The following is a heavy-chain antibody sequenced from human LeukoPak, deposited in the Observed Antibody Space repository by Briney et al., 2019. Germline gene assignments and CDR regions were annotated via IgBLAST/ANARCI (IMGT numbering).Heavy chain of an antibody. Sequence: PSETLSLTCTVSGGSISSSSYYWGWIRQPPGKGLEWIGSIYYSGSTYYNPSLKSRVTISVDTSKNQFSLKLSSVTAADTAVYYCAREPPRIYYYYYYGMDVWGQGTTVTVSS. CDR1: GGSISSSSYY. CDR2: IYYSGST. CDR3: AREPPRIYYYYYYGMDV. V-gene: IGHV4-39*07. J-gene: IGHJ6*02.